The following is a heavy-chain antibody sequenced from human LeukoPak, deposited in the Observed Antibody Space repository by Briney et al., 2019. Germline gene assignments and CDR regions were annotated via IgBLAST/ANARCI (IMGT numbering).Heavy chain of an antibody. CDR3: ARDFNGWSLDY. Sequence: SETLSLTCTVSGGSISSYYWSWIRQPPGKRLEWIGYIYYSGSTNYNPSLKSRVTISVDTSKNQFSLKLSSVTAADTAVYYCARDFNGWSLDYWGQGTLVTVSS. D-gene: IGHD2-8*01. V-gene: IGHV4-59*01. J-gene: IGHJ4*02. CDR1: GGSISSYY. CDR2: IYYSGST.